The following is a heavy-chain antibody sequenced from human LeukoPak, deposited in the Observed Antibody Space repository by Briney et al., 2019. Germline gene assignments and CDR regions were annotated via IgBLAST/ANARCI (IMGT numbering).Heavy chain of an antibody. V-gene: IGHV3-23*01. Sequence: GGSLRLSCAASGFTFSRYWMSWVRQAPGKGLEWVSSISSSGGSTYYADSVRGRFTISRDNSKNTLYLQMNSLRAEDTAIYYCAKDLVTGSLDYWGQGTLVTVSS. J-gene: IGHJ4*02. CDR2: ISSSGGST. D-gene: IGHD3-10*01. CDR3: AKDLVTGSLDY. CDR1: GFTFSRYW.